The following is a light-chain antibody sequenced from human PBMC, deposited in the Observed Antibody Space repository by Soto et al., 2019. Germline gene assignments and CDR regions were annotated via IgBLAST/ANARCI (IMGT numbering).Light chain of an antibody. CDR2: DAS. Sequence: EIVLTQSPATLSLSPGERATHSCRASQSVSSYLAWYQQKPGQAPRLLIYDASNRATGIPARFSGSGSGTDFTLTISSLEPEDFAVYYCQQRSNWLYTFGQGTKLEIQ. CDR3: QQRSNWLYT. V-gene: IGKV3-11*01. J-gene: IGKJ2*01. CDR1: QSVSSY.